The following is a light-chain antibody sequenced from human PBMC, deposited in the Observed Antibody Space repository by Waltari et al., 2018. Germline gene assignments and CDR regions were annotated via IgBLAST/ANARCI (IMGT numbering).Light chain of an antibody. Sequence: DIQMTQSPSSVSASVGDTVAITCRSSQAISSWLAWYQQKPGKAPELLIYAASSLQSGVPSRFSGSGSGTDFTLTITSLQPKDFAIYYCQQAKTFPLTFGGGTKVEIK. CDR2: AAS. J-gene: IGKJ4*01. CDR3: QQAKTFPLT. CDR1: QAISSW. V-gene: IGKV1-12*01.